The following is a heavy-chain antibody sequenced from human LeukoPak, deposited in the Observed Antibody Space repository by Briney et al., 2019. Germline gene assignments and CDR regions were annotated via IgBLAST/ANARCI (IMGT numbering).Heavy chain of an antibody. CDR2: ILYDGSNK. CDR1: GFTFSSYA. V-gene: IGHV3-30-3*01. J-gene: IGHJ4*02. D-gene: IGHD6-19*01. CDR3: ARARSGCHDY. Sequence: GGSLRLSCAASGFTFSSYAMHWVRQAPGKGLEWVAVILYDGSNKYYADSVKGRFTISRDNSKNTLYLQMNSLRAEDTAVYYCARARSGCHDYWGQGTLVTVSS.